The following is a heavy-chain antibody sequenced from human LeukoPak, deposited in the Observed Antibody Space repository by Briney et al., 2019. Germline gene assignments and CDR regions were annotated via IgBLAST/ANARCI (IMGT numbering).Heavy chain of an antibody. Sequence: ASVKVSCKASGYTFTSYSMNWVRQAPGQGLEWLGWINTNTGNPTYAQGFTGRFVFSLDTSVNTAYLQISSLKAEDTAVYYCARSSNSGSYGFFDYWGQGTLVTVSS. D-gene: IGHD1-26*01. CDR3: ARSSNSGSYGFFDY. J-gene: IGHJ4*02. CDR2: INTNTGNP. CDR1: GYTFTSYS. V-gene: IGHV7-4-1*02.